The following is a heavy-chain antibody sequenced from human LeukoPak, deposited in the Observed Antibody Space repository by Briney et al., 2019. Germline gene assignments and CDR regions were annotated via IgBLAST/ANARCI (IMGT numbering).Heavy chain of an antibody. V-gene: IGHV3-48*01. J-gene: IGHJ4*02. CDR2: ISSHSRTI. Sequence: PGGXLRLSCAASGLTFSTYSMNWVRQAPGKGLEWVSYISSHSRTIYYADSVKGRFTISRDNAKNSVFLQMDSLRAEDTAVYYCASLLRDILPFFDYWGQGTLVTVSS. CDR3: ASLLRDILPFFDY. CDR1: GLTFSTYS.